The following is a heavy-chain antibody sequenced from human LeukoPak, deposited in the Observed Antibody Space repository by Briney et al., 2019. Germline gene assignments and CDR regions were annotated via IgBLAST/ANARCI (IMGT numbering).Heavy chain of an antibody. V-gene: IGHV3-30*03. CDR1: GFTFNSFG. D-gene: IGHD2/OR15-2a*01. CDR3: ARDLYDYAMDV. J-gene: IGHJ6*02. CDR2: ISYDGSNK. Sequence: GSLRLSCAASGFTFNSFGMHWVRQAPGKGLEWVAVISYDGSNKYFADSVKGRFTISRDNSKNTLYLQMNSLRAEDTAVYYCARDLYDYAMDVWGQGTTVTVSS.